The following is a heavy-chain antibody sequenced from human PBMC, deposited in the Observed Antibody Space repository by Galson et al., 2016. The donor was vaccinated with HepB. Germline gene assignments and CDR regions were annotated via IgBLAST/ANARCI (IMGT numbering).Heavy chain of an antibody. Sequence: SLRLSCAASGFTFSSYGMHWVRQAPGKGLEWVALIWYAGNNKYYADSVKGRFTISRDNYKNTLYLQMNSLRAEDTAVYYCARERRDIAVADFDYWGQGTLVTVSS. V-gene: IGHV3-33*01. CDR1: GFTFSSYG. CDR3: ARERRDIAVADFDY. J-gene: IGHJ4*02. D-gene: IGHD6-19*01. CDR2: IWYAGNNK.